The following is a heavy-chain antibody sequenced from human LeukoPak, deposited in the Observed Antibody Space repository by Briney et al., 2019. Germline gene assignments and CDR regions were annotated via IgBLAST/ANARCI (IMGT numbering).Heavy chain of an antibody. Sequence: PSQTLSLTCTVSGGSISSGDYYWSWIRQPPGKGLEWIGYIYYSGSTYYNLSLKSRVTISVDTSKNQFSLKLSSVTAADTAVYYCARARGSYLLTYTDYWGQGTLVTVSS. CDR2: IYYSGST. D-gene: IGHD1-26*01. CDR3: ARARGSYLLTYTDY. CDR1: GGSISSGDYY. V-gene: IGHV4-30-4*08. J-gene: IGHJ4*02.